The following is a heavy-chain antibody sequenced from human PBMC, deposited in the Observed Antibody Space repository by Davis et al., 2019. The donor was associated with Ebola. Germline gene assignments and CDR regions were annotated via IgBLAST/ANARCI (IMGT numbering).Heavy chain of an antibody. CDR2: IYYSGST. CDR1: VGSISSSSYY. D-gene: IGHD2-8*01. Sequence: SETLSLTCTVSVGSISSSSYYRGWIRQPPGKGLELIGSIYYSGSTYYNPSLKSRVTISVDTSKNQFSLKLSSVTAADTAVYYCARSSRSYCTNGVCYPYYFDYWGQGTLVNVSS. J-gene: IGHJ4*02. CDR3: ARSSRSYCTNGVCYPYYFDY. V-gene: IGHV4-39*07.